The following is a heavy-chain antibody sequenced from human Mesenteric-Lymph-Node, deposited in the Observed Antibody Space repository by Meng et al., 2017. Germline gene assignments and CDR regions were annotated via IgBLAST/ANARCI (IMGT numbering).Heavy chain of an antibody. CDR2: IRAYNGNT. Sequence: QEQLGQDGAEGKKTGASGKVSGKASGYTFTSYGITWVRQAPGQGLEWMGWIRAYNGNTNYAQKLQGRVTMTTETSTSTDYMELRSLRYDDTAVYYWARLGLQTTSLNDCWGQGTLVTVSS. CDR3: ARLGLQTTSLNDC. V-gene: IGHV1-18*01. CDR1: GYTFTSYG. D-gene: IGHD1-1*01. J-gene: IGHJ4*02.